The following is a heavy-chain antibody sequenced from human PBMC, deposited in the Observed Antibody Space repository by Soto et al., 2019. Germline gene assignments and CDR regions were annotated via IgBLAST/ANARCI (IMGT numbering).Heavy chain of an antibody. J-gene: IGHJ6*02. D-gene: IGHD2-15*01. CDR2: IYWDDDK. CDR3: AYLPCSGGSCYWFSFSGMDV. CDR1: GFSLSTSGVG. V-gene: IGHV2-5*02. Sequence: QIMLKESGPPLVKPTQTLTLTCTFSGFSLSTSGVGVAWIRQPPGKALEWLALIYWDDDKRYRPSLESRLTITKDTSKNQVVLTMTNMDSVDTATYYCAYLPCSGGSCYWFSFSGMDVWGQGTTVTVSS.